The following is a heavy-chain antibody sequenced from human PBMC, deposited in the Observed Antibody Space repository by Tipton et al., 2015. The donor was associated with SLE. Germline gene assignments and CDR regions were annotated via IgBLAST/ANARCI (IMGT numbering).Heavy chain of an antibody. CDR1: GGSISSSSYY. D-gene: IGHD3-3*01. CDR3: ARPFTISRYLDL. Sequence: LRLSCTVSGGSISSSSYYWGWIRQPPGKGLEWIGSIYYSGSTYYNPSLKSRVTIPVDTSKNQFSLKLSSVTAADTAVYYCARPFTISRYLDLWGRGTLVTVSS. J-gene: IGHJ2*01. CDR2: IYYSGST. V-gene: IGHV4-39*07.